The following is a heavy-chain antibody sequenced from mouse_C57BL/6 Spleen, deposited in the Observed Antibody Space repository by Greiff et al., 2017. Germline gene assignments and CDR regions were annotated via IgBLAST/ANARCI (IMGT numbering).Heavy chain of an antibody. D-gene: IGHD1-1*01. Sequence: EVQGVESGGGLVKPGGSLKLSCAASGFTFSDYGMHWVRQAPETGLEWVAYISSGSSTIYYADTVKGRFTISRDNAKNTLFLQMTSRRSEDTAMYYCARPGTTVVATGFDYWGQGTTLTVSS. CDR2: ISSGSSTI. CDR3: ARPGTTVVATGFDY. V-gene: IGHV5-17*01. J-gene: IGHJ2*01. CDR1: GFTFSDYG.